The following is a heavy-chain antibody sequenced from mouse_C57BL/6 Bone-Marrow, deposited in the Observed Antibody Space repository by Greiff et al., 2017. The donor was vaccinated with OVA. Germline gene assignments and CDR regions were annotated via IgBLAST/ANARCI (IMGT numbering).Heavy chain of an antibody. Sequence: VKLQESGPGLVAPSQSLSITCTVSGFSLTSYAISWVRQPPGKGLEWLGVIWTGGGTNYNSALKSRLSISKDNSKSQVFLKMNSLQTDDTARYYCARTTTVVSYYYAMDYWGQGTSVTVSS. CDR3: ARTTTVVSYYYAMDY. D-gene: IGHD1-1*01. CDR2: IWTGGGT. V-gene: IGHV2-9-1*01. CDR1: GFSLTSYA. J-gene: IGHJ4*01.